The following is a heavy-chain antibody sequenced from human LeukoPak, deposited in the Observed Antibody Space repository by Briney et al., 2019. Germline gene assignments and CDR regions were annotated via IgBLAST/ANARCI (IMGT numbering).Heavy chain of an antibody. CDR2: ISSDGSGT. D-gene: IGHD6-19*01. V-gene: IGHV3-74*01. Sequence: GGSLRLSCAASGFTFSSYWMHWVRQAPGKGLVWVSRISSDGSGTTYADSVKGRFTISRDNAKNTLYLQMNSLRAEDTAVYYCAKDLSSGRLYYFDYWGQGTLVTVSS. CDR1: GFTFSSYW. CDR3: AKDLSSGRLYYFDY. J-gene: IGHJ4*02.